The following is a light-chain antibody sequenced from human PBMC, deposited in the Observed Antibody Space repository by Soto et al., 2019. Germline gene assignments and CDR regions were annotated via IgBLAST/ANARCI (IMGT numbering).Light chain of an antibody. Sequence: SYELTQPPSVSVSPGQTASITCSGNKLGNKYACWYQMRPGQSPVLVLYQDTKRPSGIPERFSGSNSGNTATLTISGTQGMDEDDYYCQAWDSSTHVVFGGGTKLTVL. J-gene: IGLJ2*01. CDR1: KLGNKY. V-gene: IGLV3-1*01. CDR2: QDT. CDR3: QAWDSSTHVV.